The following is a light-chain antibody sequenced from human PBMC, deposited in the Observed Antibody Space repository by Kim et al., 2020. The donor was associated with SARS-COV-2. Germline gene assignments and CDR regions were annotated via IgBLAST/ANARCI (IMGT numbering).Light chain of an antibody. Sequence: ASIGDRITIACRASHSVARYLNWYQQKPGKAPKLLIYDTSTLHSGVPSRFSGSGSGTDFTLTISGVQPDDFAIYFCQQSYSTPPYSFGQGTKLEI. CDR1: HSVARY. CDR3: QQSYSTPPYS. CDR2: DTS. J-gene: IGKJ2*03. V-gene: IGKV1-39*01.